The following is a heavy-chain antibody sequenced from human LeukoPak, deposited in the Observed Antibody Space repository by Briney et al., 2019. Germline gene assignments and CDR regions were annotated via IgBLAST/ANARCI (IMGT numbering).Heavy chain of an antibody. CDR2: ISSNNGNT. J-gene: IGHJ4*02. CDR1: GYTFTSHG. Sequence: ASVKVSCKASGYTFTSHGISWVRQPPGQGLEWMGWISSNNGNTKYAQKFQGRVTMTTETSTSTAYMELRSLRSDDTAVYYCARDEGGPVNYWGQGTLVTVSS. CDR3: ARDEGGPVNY. V-gene: IGHV1-18*01. D-gene: IGHD3-16*01.